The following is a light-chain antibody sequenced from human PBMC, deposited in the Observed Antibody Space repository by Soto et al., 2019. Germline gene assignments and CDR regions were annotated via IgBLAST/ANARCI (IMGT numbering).Light chain of an antibody. CDR1: SSSIGSDS. CDR2: ANN. CDR3: AAWDGSLNVYV. V-gene: IGLV1-44*01. Sequence: QSALTQPPSASATPGQRVTISCSGSSSSIGSDSVNWYQQLPRTAPKVLIYANNQRPSGVPDRFSGSKSGTSASLAISGLQSEDEADYYCAAWDGSLNVYVFGTGTKLTVL. J-gene: IGLJ1*01.